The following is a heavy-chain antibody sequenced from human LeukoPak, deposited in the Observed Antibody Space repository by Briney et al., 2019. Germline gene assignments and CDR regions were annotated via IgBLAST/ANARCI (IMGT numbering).Heavy chain of an antibody. V-gene: IGHV3-30*18. J-gene: IGHJ4*02. Sequence: GGSLRLSCAASGFTFSSYGMHWVRQAPGKGLEWVAVISYDGSNKYYADSVKGRFTISRDNSKNTLYLQMNSLRAEDTAVYYCAKAIAAAGRTFDYWGQGTLVTVSS. CDR2: ISYDGSNK. CDR1: GFTFSSYG. D-gene: IGHD6-13*01. CDR3: AKAIAAAGRTFDY.